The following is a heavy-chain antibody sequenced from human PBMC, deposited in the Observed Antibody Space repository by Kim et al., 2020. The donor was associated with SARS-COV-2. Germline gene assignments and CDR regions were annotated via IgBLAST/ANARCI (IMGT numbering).Heavy chain of an antibody. CDR1: GFTFSSYG. CDR3: ARDTGYSYGSWSVLGAYYYYYGMDV. Sequence: GGSLRLSCAASGFTFSSYGMHWVRQAPGKGLEWVAVIWYDGSNKYYADSVKGRFTISRDNSKNMLYLQMNSLRAEDTAVYYCARDTGYSYGSWSVLGAYYYYYGMDVWGQGTTVTVSS. V-gene: IGHV3-33*01. D-gene: IGHD5-18*01. J-gene: IGHJ6*02. CDR2: IWYDGSNK.